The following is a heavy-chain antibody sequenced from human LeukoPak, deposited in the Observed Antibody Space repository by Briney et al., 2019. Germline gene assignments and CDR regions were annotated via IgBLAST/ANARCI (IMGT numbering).Heavy chain of an antibody. CDR3: AKYIVATNSNLVAATRRYFDY. Sequence: PGGSLRLSCAASGFTFSSYSMNWVRQAPGKGLEWVSVISDSGGYTYYADSVKGRFTISRDNSKNTLYLQMNSLSAEDTAVYYCAKYIVATNSNLVAATRRYFDYWGQGTLVTVSS. D-gene: IGHD2-15*01. V-gene: IGHV3-23*01. CDR2: ISDSGGYT. J-gene: IGHJ4*02. CDR1: GFTFSSYS.